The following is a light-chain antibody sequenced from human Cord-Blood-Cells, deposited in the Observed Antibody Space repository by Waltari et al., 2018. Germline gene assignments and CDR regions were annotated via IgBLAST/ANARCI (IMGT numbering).Light chain of an antibody. CDR3: QQANSFPFT. Sequence: DIQMTQSPSSVSASVGDRVTTTCRASQGIRSWLAWYQQKPGKAPKLLVYAASSLKSGVPSRFSGSGSVTDFTLTISSLQPEDFATYYCQQANSFPFTFGPGTKVDIK. CDR1: QGIRSW. V-gene: IGKV1-12*01. CDR2: AAS. J-gene: IGKJ3*01.